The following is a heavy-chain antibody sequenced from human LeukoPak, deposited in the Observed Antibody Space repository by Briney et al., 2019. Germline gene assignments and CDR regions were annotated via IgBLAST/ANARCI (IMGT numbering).Heavy chain of an antibody. Sequence: GRSLRLSCAASGLTFDDYAMHWVRQAPGKGLEWVSGISWNSGSIGYADSVKGRFTISRDNAKNSLYLQMNSLRAEDMALYYCAKDIRGESRGAFDIWGQGTMVTVSS. CDR3: AKDIRGESRGAFDI. CDR2: ISWNSGSI. V-gene: IGHV3-9*03. CDR1: GLTFDDYA. J-gene: IGHJ3*02. D-gene: IGHD3-10*01.